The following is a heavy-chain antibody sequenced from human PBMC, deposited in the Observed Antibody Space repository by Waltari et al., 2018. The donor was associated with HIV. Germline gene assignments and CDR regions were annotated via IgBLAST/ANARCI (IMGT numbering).Heavy chain of an antibody. D-gene: IGHD3-9*01. Sequence: EVQLVESGGGLVQPGGSLRLSCAASGSTSGCYWMHWGSQAAGQGPVKGWMGILQNEEYGGMMTGPESVKRRYNTARDNAKYTLFREKTSLRAEDTAIYYCARDLGVFRYFDCFSTYFDYWGQGTLVTVSS. CDR2: EEYGGMM. J-gene: IGHJ4*02. V-gene: IGHV3-74*01. CDR3: ARDLGVFRYFDCFSTYFDY. CDR1: GSTSGCYW.